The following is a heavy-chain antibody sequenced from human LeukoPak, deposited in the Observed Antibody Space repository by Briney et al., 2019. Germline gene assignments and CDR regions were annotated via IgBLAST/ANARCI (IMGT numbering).Heavy chain of an antibody. J-gene: IGHJ4*02. CDR2: IGWNGDNI. Sequence: PGGSLRLSCAASGFTFDDYAMQWVRQVPGQGLEWVSGIGWNGDNIGYADSVKGRFTISRDNAKKSLYLQMNSLRAEDTALYYCVKDRRTTRGNYFDYWGQGTLVTVSS. D-gene: IGHD1-1*01. CDR1: GFTFDDYA. CDR3: VKDRRTTRGNYFDY. V-gene: IGHV3-9*01.